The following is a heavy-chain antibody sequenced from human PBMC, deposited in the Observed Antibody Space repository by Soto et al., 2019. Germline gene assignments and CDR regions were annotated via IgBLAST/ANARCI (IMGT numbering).Heavy chain of an antibody. Sequence: QVQLQQWGAGLLKPSETLSLNCAVNGGSLSGYYWSWIRQPPGKGLEWIGEITDRGRTNYSPSLKSRATISSDTANNQFSLRLYSVTAADTGVYYCARGQEGVVATHWDQGTLVTVSS. V-gene: IGHV4-34*01. D-gene: IGHD5-12*01. CDR1: GGSLSGYY. CDR2: ITDRGRT. CDR3: ARGQEGVVATH. J-gene: IGHJ4*02.